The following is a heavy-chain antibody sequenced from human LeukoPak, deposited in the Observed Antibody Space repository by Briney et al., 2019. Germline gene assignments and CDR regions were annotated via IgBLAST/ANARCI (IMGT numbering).Heavy chain of an antibody. CDR2: IGTAGDT. J-gene: IGHJ4*02. D-gene: IGHD1-26*01. CDR1: GFTLSSYA. Sequence: GRSLRLSCAASGFTLSSYAMHWVRQPAGKGLEWVSAIGTAGDTFYPGSVKGRFTISRENAKKSLFLQMNSLRAEDTAVYYCARQNTPHGNFDYWGQGTLVTVSS. V-gene: IGHV3-13*01. CDR3: ARQNTPHGNFDY.